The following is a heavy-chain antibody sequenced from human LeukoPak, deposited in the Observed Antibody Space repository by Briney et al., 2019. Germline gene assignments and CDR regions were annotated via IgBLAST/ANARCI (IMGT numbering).Heavy chain of an antibody. D-gene: IGHD6-6*01. V-gene: IGHV1-18*01. CDR1: GYTFTSYG. CDR3: ARDGGIGIAARPRWFDP. CDR2: ISAYNGNT. J-gene: IGHJ5*02. Sequence: ASVKVSCKASGYTFTSYGMSWVRQAPGQGLEWMGWISAYNGNTNYAQKLQGRVTMTTDTSTSTAYMELRSLRSDDTAVYYCARDGGIGIAARPRWFDPWGQGTLVTVSS.